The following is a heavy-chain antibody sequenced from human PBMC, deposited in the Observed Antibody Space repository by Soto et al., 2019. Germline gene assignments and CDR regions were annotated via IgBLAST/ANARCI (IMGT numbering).Heavy chain of an antibody. CDR3: AKDRGYYHNDAFDI. V-gene: IGHV3-23*01. CDR2: ISGSGGST. D-gene: IGHD3-22*01. CDR1: GFTFSSYA. Sequence: GGSLRLSCAASGFTFSSYAMSWVRQAPGKGLEWVSGISGSGGSTYYADSVKGRFTVSRDNSKNTLYLQVNSLRAEDTAVYYCAKDRGYYHNDAFDIWGQGTMVTVSS. J-gene: IGHJ3*02.